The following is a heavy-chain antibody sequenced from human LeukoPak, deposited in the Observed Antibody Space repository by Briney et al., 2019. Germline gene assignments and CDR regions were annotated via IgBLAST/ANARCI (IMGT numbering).Heavy chain of an antibody. CDR2: IRFDGSNK. J-gene: IGHJ4*02. Sequence: PGGSLRLSCAASGFTFSNYGMHWARQAPGKGLEWVAFIRFDGSNKYYADSVKGRFTISRDNSKNTVYLQMNSLRPEDTAVYYCAKGIAVVPAVADYWGQGTLVTVSP. D-gene: IGHD2-2*01. V-gene: IGHV3-30*02. CDR3: AKGIAVVPAVADY. CDR1: GFTFSNYG.